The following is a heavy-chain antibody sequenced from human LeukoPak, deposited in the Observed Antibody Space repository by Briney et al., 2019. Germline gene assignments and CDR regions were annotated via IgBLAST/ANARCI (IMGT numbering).Heavy chain of an antibody. CDR2: INAGNGNT. CDR3: ARGAVAGTVRFDY. Sequence: ASVKVSCKASGYTFTSYAMHWVRQAPGQRLEWMGWINAGNGNTKYSQQFQGRVTITRDTSASTAYMELSSLRSEDTAVYYCARGAVAGTVRFDYWGQGTLVTVSS. J-gene: IGHJ4*02. V-gene: IGHV1-3*01. CDR1: GYTFTSYA. D-gene: IGHD6-19*01.